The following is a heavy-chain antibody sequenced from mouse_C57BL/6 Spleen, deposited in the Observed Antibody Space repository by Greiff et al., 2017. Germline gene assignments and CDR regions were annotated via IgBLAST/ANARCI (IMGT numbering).Heavy chain of an antibody. CDR3: SITRNYYWYFDV. V-gene: IGHV1-18*01. J-gene: IGHJ1*03. CDR2: INPNNGGT. Sequence: EVQLQQSGPELVKPGASVKIPCKASGYTFTDYNMDWVKQSHGKSLEWIGDINPNNGGTIYNQKFKGKATLTVDKSSSTAYMELRSLTSEDTAVYYWSITRNYYWYFDVWGTGTTVTVSS. CDR1: GYTFTDYN.